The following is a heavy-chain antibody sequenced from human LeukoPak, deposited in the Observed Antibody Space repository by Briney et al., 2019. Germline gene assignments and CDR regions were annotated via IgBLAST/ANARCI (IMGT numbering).Heavy chain of an antibody. CDR1: GFTFSSYA. Sequence: GSLRLSCAASGFTFSSYAMHWVRQAPGKGLEWVAVISYDGSNKYYADSVKGRFTISRDNSKNTLYLQMNSLRAEDTAVYYCARSGGLQKFDYWGQGTLVTVSS. CDR2: ISYDGSNK. J-gene: IGHJ4*02. CDR3: ARSGGLQKFDY. D-gene: IGHD4-11*01. V-gene: IGHV3-30*04.